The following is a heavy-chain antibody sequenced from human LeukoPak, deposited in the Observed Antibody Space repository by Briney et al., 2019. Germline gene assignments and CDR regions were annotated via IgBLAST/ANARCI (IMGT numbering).Heavy chain of an antibody. CDR3: ARPRRYSSSWYGPFDY. J-gene: IGHJ4*02. CDR2: INHSGST. D-gene: IGHD6-13*01. V-gene: IGHV4-34*01. Sequence: SETLSLTCAVYGGSFSGYYWSWIRQPPGKGLEWIGEINHSGSTNYNPSLKSRVTISVDTSKNQFSLKLSSVSAADTAVYYCARPRRYSSSWYGPFDYWGQGTLVTVSS. CDR1: GGSFSGYY.